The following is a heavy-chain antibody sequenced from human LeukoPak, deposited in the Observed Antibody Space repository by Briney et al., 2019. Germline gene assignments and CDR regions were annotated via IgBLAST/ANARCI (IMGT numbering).Heavy chain of an antibody. CDR3: ASYTLWYGDS. V-gene: IGHV3-21*06. Sequence: GGSLRPSCAASGFSFSKSSMLWFRQAPGKGLEWVSSISIGSSPYTYYADSLKGRFTISRDNAKNSVCLQMNSLRPEDTAVYYCASYTLWYGDSWGQGTLVTVSS. CDR1: GFSFSKSS. J-gene: IGHJ4*02. CDR2: ISIGSSPYT. D-gene: IGHD3-10*01.